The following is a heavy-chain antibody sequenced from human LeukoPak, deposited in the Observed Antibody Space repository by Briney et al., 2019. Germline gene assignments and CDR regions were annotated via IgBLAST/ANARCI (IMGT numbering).Heavy chain of an antibody. D-gene: IGHD4-17*01. CDR1: GYTLTELS. V-gene: IGHV1-24*01. CDR3: ATVTVTTLAIDY. CDR2: FDPEDGGT. Sequence: ASVKVSCKVSGYTLTELSMHWVRQAPGKGLEWMGGFDPEDGGTIYAQKFQGRVTMTEDTSTDTAYMELSSLRSEDTAVYYCATVTVTTLAIDYWGQGTLVTVSS. J-gene: IGHJ4*02.